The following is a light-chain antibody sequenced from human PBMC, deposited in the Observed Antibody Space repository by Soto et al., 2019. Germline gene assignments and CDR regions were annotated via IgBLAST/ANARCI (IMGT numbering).Light chain of an antibody. CDR1: SSDVGGYNY. CDR3: SSYAGSNNLV. V-gene: IGLV2-8*01. CDR2: EVS. Sequence: QSVLTQPPSASGSPGQSVTISCTGTSSDVGGYNYVSWYQQHPGKAPKLMIYEVSKRPSGVPDRFSGSKSGNPASLTVSGLQAEDEAEYYCSSYAGSNNLVFGGGTKLTVL. J-gene: IGLJ2*01.